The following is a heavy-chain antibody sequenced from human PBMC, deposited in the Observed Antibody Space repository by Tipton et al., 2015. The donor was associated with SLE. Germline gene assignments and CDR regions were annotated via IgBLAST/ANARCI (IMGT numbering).Heavy chain of an antibody. Sequence: TLPLTCTVSGGSIGSYYWNWIRQPAGKGLEWIGRIYTSGSTNYNPSLKSRVTMSVDTSKNQFSLKLSSVTAADTAVYYCARARIGTTDAFDIWGQGTMVTVSS. D-gene: IGHD1/OR15-1a*01. CDR2: IYTSGST. CDR1: GGSIGSYY. CDR3: ARARIGTTDAFDI. J-gene: IGHJ3*02. V-gene: IGHV4-4*07.